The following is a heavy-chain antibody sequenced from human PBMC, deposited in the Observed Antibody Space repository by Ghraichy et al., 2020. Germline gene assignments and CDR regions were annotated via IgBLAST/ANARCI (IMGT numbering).Heavy chain of an antibody. D-gene: IGHD6-13*01. CDR3: ARDIKSSSGSYSYYAMDV. CDR1: RFTFSVYS. J-gene: IGHJ6*01. Sequence: GGSLRLSCAASRFTFSVYSMHWVRQAPGKGLEWVAVISHDGNSKYYADSVKGRFAISRDNSKNTLYLQMNSLRAEDTALYYCARDIKSSSGSYSYYAMDVWGQGTTVTVSS. CDR2: ISHDGNSK. V-gene: IGHV3-30*09.